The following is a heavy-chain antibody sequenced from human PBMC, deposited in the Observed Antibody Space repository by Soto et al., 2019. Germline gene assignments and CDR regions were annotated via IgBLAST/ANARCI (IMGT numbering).Heavy chain of an antibody. V-gene: IGHV1-3*01. D-gene: IGHD2-2*01. J-gene: IGHJ6*02. CDR1: GYTFPSYA. CDR3: ATENQPRGLYFHYSGGDV. Sequence: GSSVKVACNASGYTFPSYAMHWVRQAPGQRLEWMGWINGANGNTKYSQNFQDRVTITRDTSASTGYMELSSLRSEDTALYYCATENQPRGLYFHYSGGDVCGQGTTVTAP. CDR2: INGANGNT.